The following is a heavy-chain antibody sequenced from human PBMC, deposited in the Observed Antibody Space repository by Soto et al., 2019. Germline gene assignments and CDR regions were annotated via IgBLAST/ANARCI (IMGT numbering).Heavy chain of an antibody. CDR2: FDPEDGET. Sequence: ASVKVSCKVSGYTLTELSMHWVRRAPGKRLEWMGGFDPEDGETIYAQKFQGRVTMTEDTSTDTAYMELSSLRSEDTAVYCCATFGFDYWGQGTLVTVSS. V-gene: IGHV1-24*01. CDR3: ATFGFDY. J-gene: IGHJ4*02. CDR1: GYTLTELS. D-gene: IGHD3-3*01.